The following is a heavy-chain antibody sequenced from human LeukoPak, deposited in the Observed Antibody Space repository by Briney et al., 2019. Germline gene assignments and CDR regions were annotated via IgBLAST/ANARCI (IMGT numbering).Heavy chain of an antibody. V-gene: IGHV5-51*01. J-gene: IGHJ5*02. CDR1: GYSFTSYW. CDR3: ARLANLAAADRCWFDP. D-gene: IGHD6-13*01. Sequence: GESLKISCKGSGYSFTSYWIGWVRQLPGKGLEWMGFIYPGDSDTRYSPSFQGQVTISADKSISTAYLQWSSLKASDTAMYYCARLANLAAADRCWFDPWGQGTLVTVSS. CDR2: IYPGDSDT.